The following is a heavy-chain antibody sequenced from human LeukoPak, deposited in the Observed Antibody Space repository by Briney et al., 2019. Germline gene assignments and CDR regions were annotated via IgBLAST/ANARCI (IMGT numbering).Heavy chain of an antibody. CDR2: ISYDGSNK. CDR3: AKDRGIAVAGYFDY. CDR1: GFTFSSYS. V-gene: IGHV3-30*18. J-gene: IGHJ4*02. Sequence: GGSLRLSCAASGFTFSSYSMNWVRQAPGKGLEWVAVISYDGSNKYYADSVKGRFTISRDNSKNTLYLQMNSLRAEDTAVYYCAKDRGIAVAGYFDYWGQGTLVTVSS. D-gene: IGHD6-19*01.